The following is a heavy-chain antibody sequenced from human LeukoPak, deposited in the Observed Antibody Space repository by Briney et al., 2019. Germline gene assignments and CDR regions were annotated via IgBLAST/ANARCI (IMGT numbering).Heavy chain of an antibody. J-gene: IGHJ6*03. CDR3: ARDGNWEYYYYYMDV. Sequence: PGGSLRLSCEASGFTFSDPYMSWIRQAPGKGLECLSYISGSGTDINYADSVKGRFTISRDNAKNTLYLQMNSLRAEDTAVYYCARDGNWEYYYYYMDVWGKGTTVTISS. V-gene: IGHV3-11*06. CDR1: GFTFSDPY. D-gene: IGHD7-27*01. CDR2: ISGSGTDI.